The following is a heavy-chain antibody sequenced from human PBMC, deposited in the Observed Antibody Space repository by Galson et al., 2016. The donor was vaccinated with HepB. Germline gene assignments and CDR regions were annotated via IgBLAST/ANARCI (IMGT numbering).Heavy chain of an antibody. CDR2: NIPILGTP. V-gene: IGHV1-69*13. J-gene: IGHJ4*02. CDR3: ARDGGGSGTSDFDY. D-gene: IGHD2-2*01. Sequence: SVKVSCKAPGGTFSTYAFNWVRQAPGQGLEWMGGNIPILGTPNYAQNFQGRVTITADESTSTAYMELSSLRSEDTAVYYCARDGGGSGTSDFDYWGQGTLVTVSS. CDR1: GGTFSTYA.